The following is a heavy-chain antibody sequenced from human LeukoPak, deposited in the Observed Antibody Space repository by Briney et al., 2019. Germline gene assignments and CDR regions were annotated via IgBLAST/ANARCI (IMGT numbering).Heavy chain of an antibody. CDR3: ARGANYYGSGSYNY. J-gene: IGHJ4*02. D-gene: IGHD3-10*01. CDR2: ISYDGSNK. Sequence: GGSLRLSCAASGFTFSSYAMHWVRQAPGKGLEWVAVISYDGSNKYYADSVKGRFTISRDNSKNTLYLQMNSLRAEDTAVYYCARGANYYGSGSYNYWGQGTPVTVSS. V-gene: IGHV3-30-3*01. CDR1: GFTFSSYA.